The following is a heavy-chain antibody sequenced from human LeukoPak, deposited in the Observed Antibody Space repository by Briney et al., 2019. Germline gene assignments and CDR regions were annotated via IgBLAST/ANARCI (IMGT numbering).Heavy chain of an antibody. J-gene: IGHJ4*02. CDR3: AKVHSLYCSSTSCYNFDY. CDR2: ISGSGGST. CDR1: GFTFARYA. Sequence: PGGSLRLSCAASGFTFARYAMNWVRQAPGKGLEWVSGISGSGGSTYYPDSVRGRSTISRDNSKKMLYLQMNSLRTEDTAVYYCAKVHSLYCSSTSCYNFDYWGQGILVTVSS. D-gene: IGHD2-2*02. V-gene: IGHV3-23*01.